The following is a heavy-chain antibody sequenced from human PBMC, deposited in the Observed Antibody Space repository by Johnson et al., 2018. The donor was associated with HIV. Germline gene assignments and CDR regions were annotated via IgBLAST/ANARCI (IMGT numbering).Heavy chain of an antibody. CDR1: GFTFSSYA. D-gene: IGHD1-26*01. Sequence: QVQLVESGGGVVQPGRSLRLSCAASGFTFSSYAMHWVRQAPGKGLEWVAVISYDGSNKYYADSVKGRFTISRDNSKNTLYLQMNSLRAEDTAVYYCARWSNEGSDAFDIWGKGTMVTVS. CDR3: ARWSNEGSDAFDI. J-gene: IGHJ3*02. CDR2: ISYDGSNK. V-gene: IGHV3-30*04.